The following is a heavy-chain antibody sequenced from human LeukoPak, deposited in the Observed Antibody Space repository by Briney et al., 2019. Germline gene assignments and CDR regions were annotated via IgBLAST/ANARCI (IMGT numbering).Heavy chain of an antibody. CDR1: GYTFTSYY. V-gene: IGHV1-46*01. CDR2: INPSGGST. CDR3: ARYDSSGYYFRSGFDY. D-gene: IGHD3-22*01. J-gene: IGHJ4*02. Sequence: ASVKVSCKASGYTFTSYYMHWVRQAAGQGLEWMGIINPSGGSTSYAQKFQGRVTMTTDTSTSTAYMELRSLRSDDTAVYYCARYDSSGYYFRSGFDYWGQGTLVTVSS.